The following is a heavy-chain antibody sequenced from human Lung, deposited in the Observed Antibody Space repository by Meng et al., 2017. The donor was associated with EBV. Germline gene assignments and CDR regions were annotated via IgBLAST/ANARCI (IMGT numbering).Heavy chain of an antibody. CDR2: IYYSGST. Sequence: QVQLQESGPGLVKPSQTLSLTCTVSGGSISSGGHYWSWIRQHPGKGLEWIGYIYYSGSTYYNPSLKSLVSISVDTSNNQFSLELSSVTAADTAVYYCARAVDTGYFDYWGQGTLVTVSS. CDR1: GGSISSGGHY. D-gene: IGHD5-18*01. V-gene: IGHV4-31*01. J-gene: IGHJ4*02. CDR3: ARAVDTGYFDY.